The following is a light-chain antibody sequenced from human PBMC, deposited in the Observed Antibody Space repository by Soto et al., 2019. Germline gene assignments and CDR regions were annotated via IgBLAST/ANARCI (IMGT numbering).Light chain of an antibody. Sequence: ETVLTQSPATLSLSPGERATLSCRASQSISSYLAWYQQKPGQAPRLLIYDASNRATGIPARFSGSGSGTDFTLTINSLEPEDFAVYYCQQRSNWLTFGGGTKVEIK. CDR1: QSISSY. V-gene: IGKV3-11*01. CDR2: DAS. J-gene: IGKJ4*01. CDR3: QQRSNWLT.